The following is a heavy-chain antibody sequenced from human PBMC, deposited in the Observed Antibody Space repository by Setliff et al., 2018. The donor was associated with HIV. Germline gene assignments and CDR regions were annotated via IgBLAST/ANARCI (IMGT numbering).Heavy chain of an antibody. J-gene: IGHJ4*02. Sequence: SETLSLTCTVSGGSISSSSYSWGWIRKPPGKGLEWIGSIYYSGSTYYNPSLKSRVTISVDTSKNQFSLKLSSVTAADTAVYYCARGVSSWYPLFDYWGQGTLVTVSS. D-gene: IGHD6-13*01. V-gene: IGHV4-39*07. CDR2: IYYSGST. CDR1: GGSISSSSYS. CDR3: ARGVSSWYPLFDY.